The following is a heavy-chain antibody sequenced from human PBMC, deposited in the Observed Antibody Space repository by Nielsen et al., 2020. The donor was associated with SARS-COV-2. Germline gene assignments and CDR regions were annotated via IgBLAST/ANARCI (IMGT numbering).Heavy chain of an antibody. CDR1: GFTFSSYG. V-gene: IGHV3-33*01. CDR2: IWYDGSNK. J-gene: IGHJ4*02. D-gene: IGHD6-6*01. Sequence: GESLKISCAASGFTFSSYGMHWVRQAPGKGLEWVAVIWYDGSNKYYADSVKGRFTISRDNSKNTLYLQMNTLRAEDTAVYFCARETIEYTTSYFDYWGQGTLVTVSS. CDR3: ARETIEYTTSYFDY.